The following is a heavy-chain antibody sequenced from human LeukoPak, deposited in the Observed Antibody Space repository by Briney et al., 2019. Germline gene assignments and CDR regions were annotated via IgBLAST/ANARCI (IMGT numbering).Heavy chain of an antibody. CDR1: GGSVSSHSYY. J-gene: IGHJ5*02. V-gene: IGHV4-61*01. CDR2: IYYTGST. D-gene: IGHD6-19*01. Sequence: SETLSLTCTVSGGSVSSHSYYWSWIRQPPGKGLEWIGYIYYTGSTNYNPSLKSRVTISVDTSNNQFSLKVNSVAAADTAVYYCARGQPQRYSSGWYVNWFDPWGQGTLVTVSS. CDR3: ARGQPQRYSSGWYVNWFDP.